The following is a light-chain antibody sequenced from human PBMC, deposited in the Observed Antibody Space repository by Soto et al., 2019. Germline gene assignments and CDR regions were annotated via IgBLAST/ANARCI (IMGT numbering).Light chain of an antibody. V-gene: IGLV7-46*01. CDR2: DTS. Sequence: QAVVTQEPSLTVSPGGTVTLTCGSSTGAVTSGHYPYWFQQKPGQAPRTLIYDTSNKHSWTPGRFSGSLLGGKAALTLSGAQPEDEAEYYCLLSYSGARMGVFGGGTKLTVL. CDR1: TGAVTSGHY. J-gene: IGLJ2*01. CDR3: LLSYSGARMGV.